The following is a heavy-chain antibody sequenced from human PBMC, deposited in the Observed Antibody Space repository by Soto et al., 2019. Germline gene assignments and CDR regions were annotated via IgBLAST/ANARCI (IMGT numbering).Heavy chain of an antibody. J-gene: IGHJ6*02. CDR1: GFTFSSYA. V-gene: IGHV3-23*01. D-gene: IGHD3-3*01. CDR2: ISGSGGST. CDR3: AKEDYDFWSGYYGGGMDV. Sequence: GGSLRLFCAASGFTFSSYAMSWVRQAPGKGLEWVSAISGSGGSTYYADSVKGRFTISRDNSKNTLYLQMNSLRAEDTAVYYCAKEDYDFWSGYYGGGMDVWGQGTTVTVSS.